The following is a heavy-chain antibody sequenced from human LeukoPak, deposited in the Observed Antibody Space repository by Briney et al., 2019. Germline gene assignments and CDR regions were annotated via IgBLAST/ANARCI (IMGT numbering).Heavy chain of an antibody. D-gene: IGHD6-19*01. CDR1: GGSISSYY. CDR2: IYYSGST. Sequence: PSETLSLTCTVSGGSISSYYWSWIRQPPGKGLEWIGYIYYSGSTNYNPSLKSRVTISVDTSKNQFSQKLSSVTAADTAVYYCARDRYSSGWHEGVVAFDIWGQGTMVTVSS. V-gene: IGHV4-59*01. CDR3: ARDRYSSGWHEGVVAFDI. J-gene: IGHJ3*02.